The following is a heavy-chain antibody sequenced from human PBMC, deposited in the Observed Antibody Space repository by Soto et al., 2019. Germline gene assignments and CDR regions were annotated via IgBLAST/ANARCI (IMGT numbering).Heavy chain of an antibody. V-gene: IGHV4-34*01. J-gene: IGHJ6*02. D-gene: IGHD3-10*01. CDR3: ARGRRGVRGVGYYGMDV. CDR2: INHSGST. CDR1: GGSFSGYY. Sequence: QVQLQQWGAGLLKPSETLSLTCAVYGGSFSGYYWSWIRQPPGKGLEWIGEINHSGSTNYNPSLKSRVTISVDTSKNQFSLKLSSVTAADTAVYYCARGRRGVRGVGYYGMDVWGQGTTVTVSS.